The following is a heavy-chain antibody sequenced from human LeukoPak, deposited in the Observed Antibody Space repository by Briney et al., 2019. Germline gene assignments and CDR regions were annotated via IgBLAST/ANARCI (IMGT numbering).Heavy chain of an antibody. CDR1: GFTFSSYW. Sequence: GGSLRLSCAASGFTFSSYWMSWVRQAPGKGLEWVANIKQDGSEKYYVDSVKGRFTISRDNSKNTLYLQMNSLRAEDTAVYYCAKDDFGLRFLEWLLYGTPFDYWGQGTLVTVSS. D-gene: IGHD3-3*01. V-gene: IGHV3-7*01. CDR2: IKQDGSEK. J-gene: IGHJ4*02. CDR3: AKDDFGLRFLEWLLYGTPFDY.